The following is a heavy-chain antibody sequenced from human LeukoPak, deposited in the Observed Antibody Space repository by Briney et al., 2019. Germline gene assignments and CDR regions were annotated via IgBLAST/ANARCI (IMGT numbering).Heavy chain of an antibody. D-gene: IGHD6-19*01. J-gene: IGHJ4*02. V-gene: IGHV3-30-3*01. Sequence: PGGSLRLSCAASGFTFSSYAMHWVRQAPGKGLEWVAVISYDGSNKYYADSVKGRFTISRDNSKNTLYLQMNSLRAEDTAVYYCASVYSSGWYSGLFDCWGQGTLVTVSS. CDR2: ISYDGSNK. CDR3: ASVYSSGWYSGLFDC. CDR1: GFTFSSYA.